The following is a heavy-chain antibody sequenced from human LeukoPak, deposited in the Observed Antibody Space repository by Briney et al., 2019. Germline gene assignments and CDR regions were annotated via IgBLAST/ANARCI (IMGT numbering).Heavy chain of an antibody. Sequence: SETLSLTCTVSGGSISSGDYYWRWIRQPPGKGLEWIVYIYYSGSNYYNPSLKSRITISVDTSKNQFSLKLSSVTAADTAVYYCARSVYYDSSGYYDELVGYFDYWGQGTLVTVSS. CDR2: IYYSGSN. CDR3: ARSVYYDSSGYYDELVGYFDY. V-gene: IGHV4-30-4*08. CDR1: GGSISSGDYY. J-gene: IGHJ4*02. D-gene: IGHD3-22*01.